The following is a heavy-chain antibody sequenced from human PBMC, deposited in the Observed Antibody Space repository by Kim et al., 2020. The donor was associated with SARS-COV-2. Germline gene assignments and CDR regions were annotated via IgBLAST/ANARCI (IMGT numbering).Heavy chain of an antibody. J-gene: IGHJ4*02. V-gene: IGHV4-31*03. CDR3: ARFSSSSWCLDY. CDR1: GGSISSGGYY. D-gene: IGHD6-13*01. CDR2: IYYSGST. Sequence: SETLSLTCTVSGGSISSGGYYWSWIRQHPGKGLEWIGYIYYSGSTYYNPSLKSRVTISVDTSKNQFSLKLSSVTAADTAVYYCARFSSSSWCLDYWGQGTLVTVSS.